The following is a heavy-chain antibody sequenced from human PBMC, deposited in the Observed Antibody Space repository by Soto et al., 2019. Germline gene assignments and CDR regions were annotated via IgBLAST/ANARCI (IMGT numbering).Heavy chain of an antibody. CDR3: SRDQGLGAGYFAL. Sequence: QVQLQESGPGQVKPSETLFLTCTVSGGSVSSGPYSWSWIRQPAGKGLEWMGYIYRGSPNYNPSLESRATISVDTSRTQFSLMLSSVTAADTAVYYCSRDQGLGAGYFALWGRGTLVTVSS. CDR1: GGSVSSGPYS. V-gene: IGHV4-61*01. D-gene: IGHD7-27*01. CDR2: IYRGSP. J-gene: IGHJ2*01.